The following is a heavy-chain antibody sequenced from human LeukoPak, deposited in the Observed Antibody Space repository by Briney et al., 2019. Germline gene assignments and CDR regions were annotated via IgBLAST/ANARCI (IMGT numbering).Heavy chain of an antibody. D-gene: IGHD4-23*01. CDR2: ISGSGGST. Sequence: GGSLRLSCAASGFTFSSYAMSWVRQAPGKGLEWVSAISGSGGSTYYADSVKGRFTISRDNSKNTLYLQMNSLRAEDTAVYYCAKDLQPSDYGGNLPGYWGQGTLVTVSS. V-gene: IGHV3-23*01. J-gene: IGHJ4*02. CDR3: AKDLQPSDYGGNLPGY. CDR1: GFTFSSYA.